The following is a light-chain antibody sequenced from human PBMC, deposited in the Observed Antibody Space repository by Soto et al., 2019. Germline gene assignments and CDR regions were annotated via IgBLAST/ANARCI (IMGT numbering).Light chain of an antibody. V-gene: IGLV2-14*03. J-gene: IGLJ1*01. CDR2: DVS. Sequence: QSALTQPASVSGSPGQSIAISCTGTCSDVGAYDYVSWYQQHPGKAPKLMIYDVSNRPSGVSNRFSGSKSGNTASLTISGLQAEDEADYFCCSYTTSDVYVFGPGTKVTVL. CDR1: CSDVGAYDY. CDR3: CSYTTSDVYV.